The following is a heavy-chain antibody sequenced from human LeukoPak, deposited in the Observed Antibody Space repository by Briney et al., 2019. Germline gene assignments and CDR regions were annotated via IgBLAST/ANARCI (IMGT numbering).Heavy chain of an antibody. CDR3: ARPTTLYSSKGGAFDI. CDR1: GYSLSSASF. CDR2: IYHSGST. V-gene: IGHV4-38-2*02. J-gene: IGHJ3*02. Sequence: SETLSLTCTVSGYSLSSASFWGWIRQPPGKGLEWIGEIYHSGSTNYNPSLKSRVTISVDTSKNQFSLKLSSVTAADTAVYYCARPTTLYSSKGGAFDIWGQGTMVTVSS. D-gene: IGHD6-13*01.